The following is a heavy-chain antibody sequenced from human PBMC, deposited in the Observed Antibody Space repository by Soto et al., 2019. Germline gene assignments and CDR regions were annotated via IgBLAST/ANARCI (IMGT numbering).Heavy chain of an antibody. Sequence: PWGSLRLSCAASGFTFDDYAMHWVRQAPGKGLEWVSGISWNSGSIGYADSVKGRFTISRDNAKNSLYLQMNSLRAEDTALYYCEKDLFGVVTPEMDVWGKGTTVTVSS. V-gene: IGHV3-9*01. CDR2: ISWNSGSI. CDR1: GFTFDDYA. J-gene: IGHJ6*04. CDR3: EKDLFGVVTPEMDV. D-gene: IGHD3-3*01.